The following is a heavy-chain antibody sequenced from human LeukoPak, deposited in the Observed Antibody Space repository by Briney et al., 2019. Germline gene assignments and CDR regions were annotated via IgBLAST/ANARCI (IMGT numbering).Heavy chain of an antibody. CDR3: ASTWGHYYDSSGYYALSFDY. CDR1: GFTFSDYY. Sequence: GGSLRLSCAASGFTFSDYYMSWIRQAPGKELEWVVNIKQDGSEKYYVDSVKGRFTISRDNAKNSLYLQMNSLRAEDTAVYYCASTWGHYYDSSGYYALSFDYWGQGTLVTVSS. D-gene: IGHD3-22*01. CDR2: IKQDGSEK. J-gene: IGHJ4*02. V-gene: IGHV3-7*01.